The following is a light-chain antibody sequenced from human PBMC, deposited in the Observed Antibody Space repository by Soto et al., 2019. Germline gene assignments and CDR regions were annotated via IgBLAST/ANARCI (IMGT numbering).Light chain of an antibody. CDR1: QGISSY. Sequence: DIQLTQSPSFLSASVGYRFTITCRASQGISSYLAWYQQKPGKAPKLLIYAASTLQSGVPSRFSGSGSGTDFTLTISCLQSEDFATYYCQQYYSYPLTFGGGTTVDIK. CDR3: QQYYSYPLT. V-gene: IGKV1-9*01. CDR2: AAS. J-gene: IGKJ4*01.